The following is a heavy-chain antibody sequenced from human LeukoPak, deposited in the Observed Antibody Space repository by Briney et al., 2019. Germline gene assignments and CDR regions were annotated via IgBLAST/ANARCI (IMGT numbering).Heavy chain of an antibody. CDR3: LTVVETTIAAFDI. J-gene: IGHJ3*02. CDR1: GFTFSSYW. D-gene: IGHD1-26*01. Sequence: GGSLRLSCAASGFTFSSYWMSWVRQAPGKGLEWVANIKQDGSEKYYVDSVKGRFTISRDNAKNSLYLQMNSLRAEDTAVYYCLTVVETTIAAFDIWGQGTMVTVSS. CDR2: IKQDGSEK. V-gene: IGHV3-7*01.